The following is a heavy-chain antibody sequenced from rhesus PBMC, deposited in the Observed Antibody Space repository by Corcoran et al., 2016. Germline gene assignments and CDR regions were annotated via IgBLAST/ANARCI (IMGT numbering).Heavy chain of an antibody. J-gene: IGHJ4*01. D-gene: IGHD3-34*01. Sequence: EVRLVESGGGLAKPGGSLRLSCACSGFTFRTYWMNWARQTPGKGLEWISAINSGGGSTYYADSVRGRFTISRDNSKNTISLQMNSLRTEDTAVYYCSGGVDGHWGQGVLVTVSS. CDR2: INSGGGST. V-gene: IGHV3S42*01. CDR3: SGGVDGH. CDR1: GFTFRTYW.